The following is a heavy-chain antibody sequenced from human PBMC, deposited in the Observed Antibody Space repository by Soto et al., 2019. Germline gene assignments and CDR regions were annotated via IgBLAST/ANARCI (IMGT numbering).Heavy chain of an antibody. Sequence: QVQLVESGGGLVQPGGSLRLSCAASGFTFSDYYMSWIRQAPGKGLEWVSYISSSGSTIYYADSVKGRFTISRDNAKNSLYLQMNSLRAEDTAVYYCARDLKDPNYYYYYMDVWGKGTTVTVSS. CDR2: ISSSGSTI. CDR1: GFTFSDYY. J-gene: IGHJ6*03. V-gene: IGHV3-11*01. CDR3: ARDLKDPNYYYYYMDV.